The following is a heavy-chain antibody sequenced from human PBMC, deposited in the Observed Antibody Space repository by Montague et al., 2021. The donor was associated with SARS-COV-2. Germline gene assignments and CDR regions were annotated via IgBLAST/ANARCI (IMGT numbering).Heavy chain of an antibody. D-gene: IGHD1-26*01. CDR3: ARDRGGSYPLDY. CDR2: ISSSSSYI. J-gene: IGHJ4*02. V-gene: IGHV3-21*04. CDR1: GFTFRSYS. Sequence: SLRLSCAASGFTFRSYSMNWVRQAPGKGLEWVSSISSSSSYIYYADSVKGRFTISRDNAKNSLYLQMNSLRAEDTAVYYCARDRGGSYPLDYWGQGTLVTVSS.